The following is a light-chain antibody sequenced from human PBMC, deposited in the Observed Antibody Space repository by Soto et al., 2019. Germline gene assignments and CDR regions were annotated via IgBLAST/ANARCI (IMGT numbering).Light chain of an antibody. J-gene: IGKJ2*01. CDR1: QSVSSY. CDR3: QQRSNWPPLYT. V-gene: IGKV3-11*01. CDR2: DAS. Sequence: IVLTQSPATLSLSLGERATLSCRASQSVSSYLAWYQQKPGQAPRLLIYDASNRATGIPARFSGSGSGTDYTLTISSLDPEDFAVYYCQQRSNWPPLYTFGQSTKLEIK.